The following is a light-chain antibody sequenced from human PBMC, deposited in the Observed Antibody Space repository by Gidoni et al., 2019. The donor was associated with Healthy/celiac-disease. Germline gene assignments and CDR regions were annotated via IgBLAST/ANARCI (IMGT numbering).Light chain of an antibody. V-gene: IGLV8-61*01. J-gene: IGLJ3*02. Sequence: QTVVTQEPSFSVSPGGTVTLTCGLSSGSVSTTYYPTWYQQTPGQAPRTLIYNTNTRSSGVPDRFSGSILGKKAALTITGAQADDESDYYCVLYMGRGIWVFGGGTKLTVL. CDR3: VLYMGRGIWV. CDR2: NTN. CDR1: SGSVSTTYY.